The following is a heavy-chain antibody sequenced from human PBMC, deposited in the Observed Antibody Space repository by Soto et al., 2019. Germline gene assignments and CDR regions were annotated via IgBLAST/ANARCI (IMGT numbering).Heavy chain of an antibody. CDR1: GFTFSSYG. V-gene: IGHV3-30*18. J-gene: IGHJ3*02. CDR3: AKDRWAVSRGAFDI. D-gene: IGHD1-26*01. CDR2: ISYDGSNK. Sequence: GGSLRLSCAASGFTFSSYGMHWVRQAPGKGLEWVAVISYDGSNKYYADSVKGRFTISRDNSKNTLYLQMNSLRAEDTAVYYCAKDRWAVSRGAFDIWGQGTMVTVSS.